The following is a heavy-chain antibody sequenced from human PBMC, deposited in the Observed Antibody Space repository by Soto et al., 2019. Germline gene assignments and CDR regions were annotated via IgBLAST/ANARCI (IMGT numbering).Heavy chain of an antibody. Sequence: QVQLQESGPGLVKPSQTLSLTCTVSGGSIRSGGYYWSWIRQHPGKGLEWIGYIYYSGSTYYNPSPKGPVSISVDPSKNQFSLKLSSVTAADTAVYYWARVCGGDCHHGMDVWGQGTTVTVSS. D-gene: IGHD2-21*02. CDR2: IYYSGST. J-gene: IGHJ6*02. V-gene: IGHV4-31*01. CDR1: GGSIRSGGYY. CDR3: ARVCGGDCHHGMDV.